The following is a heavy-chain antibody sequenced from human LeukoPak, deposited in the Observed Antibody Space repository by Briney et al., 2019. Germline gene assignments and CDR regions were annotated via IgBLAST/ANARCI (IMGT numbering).Heavy chain of an antibody. Sequence: SETLSLTCTVSGGSISSYYWSWIRQPPGKGLEWIGYIYYSGSTNYNPSLKSRVTISVDTSKNQFSLKLSSVTAADTAVYYCAREGSSWYIADYWGQGTLVTVSS. CDR2: IYYSGST. J-gene: IGHJ4*02. CDR3: AREGSSWYIADY. V-gene: IGHV4-59*12. D-gene: IGHD6-13*01. CDR1: GGSISSYY.